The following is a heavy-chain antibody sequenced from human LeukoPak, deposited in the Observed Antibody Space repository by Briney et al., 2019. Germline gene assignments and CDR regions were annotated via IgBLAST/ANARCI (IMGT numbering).Heavy chain of an antibody. CDR1: GGTFSSYA. J-gene: IGHJ5*02. CDR2: IIPIFGTA. CDR3: ARSIVVVPAAIEPYNWFDP. V-gene: IGHV1-69*13. D-gene: IGHD2-2*01. Sequence: SVKVSCKASGGTFSSYAISWVRQAPGQGLEWMGGIIPIFGTANYAQKFQGRVTITADESTSTAYMELSSLGSEDTAVYYCARSIVVVPAAIEPYNWFDPWGQGTLVTVSS.